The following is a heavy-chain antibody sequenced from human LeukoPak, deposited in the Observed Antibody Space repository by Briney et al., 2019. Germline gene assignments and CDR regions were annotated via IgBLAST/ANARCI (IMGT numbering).Heavy chain of an antibody. CDR2: IKTDGSEK. J-gene: IGHJ5*02. CDR3: VRGGTYWTVS. D-gene: IGHD3/OR15-3a*01. CDR1: GFTFSSYS. Sequence: GGSLRLSCAASGFTFSSYSMNWVRQAPGKGLEWVATIKTDGSEKFHVASVSGRFSISRDNTKDSLYLQMNGLRVDDTALYYCVRGGTYWTVSWGQGTLVTVSS. V-gene: IGHV3-7*01.